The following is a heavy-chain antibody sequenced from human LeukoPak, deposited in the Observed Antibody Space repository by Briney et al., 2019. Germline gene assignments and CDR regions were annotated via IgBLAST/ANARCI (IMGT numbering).Heavy chain of an antibody. V-gene: IGHV3-7*01. D-gene: IGHD2-21*01. Sequence: PGGSLRLSCAASGFTFSSYWMNWARQAPGKGLEWVASINHNGNVNYYVDSVKGRFTISRDNSKNTLYLQMNSLRAEDTAVYYGARGEIPDHWGQGTLVTVSS. CDR2: INHNGNVN. J-gene: IGHJ5*02. CDR3: ARGEIPDH. CDR1: GFTFSSYW.